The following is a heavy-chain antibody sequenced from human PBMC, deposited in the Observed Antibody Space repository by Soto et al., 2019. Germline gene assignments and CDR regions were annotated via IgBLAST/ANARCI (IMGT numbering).Heavy chain of an antibody. V-gene: IGHV3-23*01. CDR2: IGGGDDI. CDR1: GFTFSNYA. D-gene: IGHD3-3*02. J-gene: IGHJ3*02. CDR3: AKDSVSFNRIYDAFDI. Sequence: GGSLRLSCEASGFTFSNYAMAWVRQAPGEWPEWVSTIGGGDDIFYAESVKGRFTISRDDSKNTMYLQMDNLRVEDTAIYFCAKDSVSFNRIYDAFDIWGQGTVVTVSS.